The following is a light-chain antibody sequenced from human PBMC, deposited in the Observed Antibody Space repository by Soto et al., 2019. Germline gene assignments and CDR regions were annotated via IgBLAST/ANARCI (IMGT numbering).Light chain of an antibody. CDR1: QGISSY. Sequence: IQLTQSPPSLSASVGDRVTITCRASQGISSYLAWYQQKPGKAPKLLIYAASTLQSGVPSRFSGSGSGTDFTLTISSLQPEDFATYYCQQLNSYPLAFGQGTKVDIK. V-gene: IGKV1-9*01. J-gene: IGKJ1*01. CDR2: AAS. CDR3: QQLNSYPLA.